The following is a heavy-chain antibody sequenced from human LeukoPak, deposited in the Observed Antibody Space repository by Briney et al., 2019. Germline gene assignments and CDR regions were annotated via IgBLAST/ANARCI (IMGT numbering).Heavy chain of an antibody. CDR3: ARLSTVTEIDY. D-gene: IGHD4-17*01. J-gene: IGHJ4*02. CDR2: IIPILAIA. CDR1: GGTFSSYA. Sequence: SVEVSCKASGGTFSSYAISWVRQAPGQGVEWMGRIIPILAIANYAQKFQGRVTITADKSTSTAYMELSTLRSEDTAVYYCARLSTVTEIDYWGQGTLVTVSS. V-gene: IGHV1-69*04.